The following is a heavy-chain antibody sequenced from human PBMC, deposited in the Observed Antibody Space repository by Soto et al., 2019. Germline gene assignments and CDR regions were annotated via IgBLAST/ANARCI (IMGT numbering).Heavy chain of an antibody. V-gene: IGHV4-30-4*01. CDR2: IFYSGHT. J-gene: IGHJ4*02. CDR1: GGSISSGDYY. Sequence: QVQLQESGPGLVKPSQTLSLSCTVSGGSISSGDYYWSWIRQPPGKGPEWIGYIFYSGHTYYNPSLKSRVTISVDTSKNQFFLKLSSVTAADTAVYYCARDNGGNSEFGYWGQGTLVTVSS. CDR3: ARDNGGNSEFGY. D-gene: IGHD2-21*02.